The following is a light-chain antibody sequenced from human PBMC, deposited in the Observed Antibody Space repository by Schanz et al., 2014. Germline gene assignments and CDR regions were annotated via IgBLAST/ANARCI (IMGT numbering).Light chain of an antibody. CDR2: GAF. CDR1: QSVSSY. V-gene: IGKV3-11*01. Sequence: EIVLTQSPATLSLSPGERATLSCRASQSVSSYLAWYQQKPGQAPRLLIYGAFSRFTDVPDRFSGSGSGTDFTLTISRLEPEDFAVYYCQQYNDWPRFGGGTKVEIK. CDR3: QQYNDWPR. J-gene: IGKJ4*01.